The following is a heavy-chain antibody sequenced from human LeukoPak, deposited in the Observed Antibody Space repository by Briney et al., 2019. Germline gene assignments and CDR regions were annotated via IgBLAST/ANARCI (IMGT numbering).Heavy chain of an antibody. Sequence: PSETLSLTCAVYGGSFSGYYWSWIRQPPGKGLEWIGEINHSGSTNYNPSLKSRVTISVDTSKNQFSLKLSSVTAADTAMYYCARSHDHLWGNYPDYWGQGTLVTVS. CDR1: GGSFSGYY. V-gene: IGHV4-34*01. J-gene: IGHJ4*02. D-gene: IGHD3-16*02. CDR2: INHSGST. CDR3: ARSHDHLWGNYPDY.